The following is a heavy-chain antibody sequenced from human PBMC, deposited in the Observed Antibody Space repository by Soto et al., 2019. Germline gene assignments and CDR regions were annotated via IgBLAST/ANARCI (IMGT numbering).Heavy chain of an antibody. V-gene: IGHV1-69*02. CDR1: GGTFSSYT. D-gene: IGHD6-19*01. Sequence: SSLTVSCTACGGTFSSYTISWVRLAPGPGIEWLGRIIPILVIANYPQQFQGRVMISADKSTGTAYMVMSSLRAEVKAVYYCACLAGYSSESSYWGQGTLVTVSS. J-gene: IGHJ4*02. CDR3: ACLAGYSSESSY. CDR2: IIPILVIA.